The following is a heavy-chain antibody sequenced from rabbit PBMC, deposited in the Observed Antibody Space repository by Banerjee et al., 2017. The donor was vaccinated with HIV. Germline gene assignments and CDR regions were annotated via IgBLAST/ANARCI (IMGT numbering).Heavy chain of an antibody. V-gene: IGHV1S40*01. Sequence: QSLEESGGGLVKPGASLTLTCKASGFSFSSGYDMCWVRQAPGKGLEWIACIYAGSSSSTYSATWAKGRFTFSKTSSTTVTLQMTSLTAADTATYFCARDTGTSFSSYGMDLWGQGTLVTVS. CDR3: ARDTGTSFSSYGMDL. CDR2: IYAGSSSST. D-gene: IGHD7-1*01. J-gene: IGHJ3*01. CDR1: GFSFSSGYD.